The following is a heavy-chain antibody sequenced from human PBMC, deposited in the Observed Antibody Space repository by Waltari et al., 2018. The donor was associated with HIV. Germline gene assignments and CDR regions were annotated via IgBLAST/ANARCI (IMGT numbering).Heavy chain of an antibody. CDR2: SRSKASNFAT. V-gene: IGHV3-73*01. Sequence: EVRLVESGGGLVQPGGSLKLSCVGYGFTFSGSGIHWVRQASGNGLEWVGRSRSKASNFATSYDASVKGRFTISRDDGKNTAYLQMNSLKTEDTAMYYGTRPGSAWGGDYWGQGVLVTVSS. CDR1: GFTFSGSG. CDR3: TRPGSAWGGDY. J-gene: IGHJ4*02. D-gene: IGHD6-19*01.